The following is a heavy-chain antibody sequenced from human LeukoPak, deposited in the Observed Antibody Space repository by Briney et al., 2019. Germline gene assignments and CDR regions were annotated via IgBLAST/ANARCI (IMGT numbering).Heavy chain of an antibody. CDR3: AKMSDSSGHYFPFDS. D-gene: IGHD3-22*01. CDR2: IYPGDSDT. Sequence: GESLKISCNSSGYRFTRYWIGWVHQMPGKGLEWMGIIYPGDSDTRYSPSFEGQVTISADKSISTAYLQWSSLKASDTAMYYCAKMSDSSGHYFPFDSWGQGTLVTVSS. J-gene: IGHJ4*02. V-gene: IGHV5-51*07. CDR1: GYRFTRYW.